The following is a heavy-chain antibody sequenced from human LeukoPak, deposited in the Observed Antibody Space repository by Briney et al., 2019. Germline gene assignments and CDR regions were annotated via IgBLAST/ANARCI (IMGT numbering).Heavy chain of an antibody. Sequence: GGSLRLSCAASGFTFSSYSMNWVRQAPGKGLEWVSSSSSSSSYIYYADSVKGRFTISRDNAKNSLYLQMNSLRAEDTAVYYCARAGYYGSGTPRGSYYMDVWGKGTTVTVSS. CDR3: ARAGYYGSGTPRGSYYMDV. J-gene: IGHJ6*03. CDR1: GFTFSSYS. D-gene: IGHD3-10*01. CDR2: SSSSSSYI. V-gene: IGHV3-21*01.